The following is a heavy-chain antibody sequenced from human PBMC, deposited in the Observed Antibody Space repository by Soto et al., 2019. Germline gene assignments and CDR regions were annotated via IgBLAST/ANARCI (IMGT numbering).Heavy chain of an antibody. CDR2: IKQDGTEK. CDR1: GFTFGSYW. Sequence: GGSLRLSCAASGFTFGSYWMSWVRQAPGKGLEWVANIKQDGTEKYYVDSVKGRFTISGDNAKNSLYLQMHSLRAEDTAVYYCARFATSPFDYWYFDLWGRGALVTVSS. CDR3: ARFATSPFDYWYFDL. J-gene: IGHJ2*01. V-gene: IGHV3-7*03. D-gene: IGHD2-2*01.